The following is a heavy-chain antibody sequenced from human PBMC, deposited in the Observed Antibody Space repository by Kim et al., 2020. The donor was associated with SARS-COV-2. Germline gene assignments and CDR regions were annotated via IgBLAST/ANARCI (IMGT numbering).Heavy chain of an antibody. D-gene: IGHD6-13*01. V-gene: IGHV1-46*01. J-gene: IGHJ4*02. Sequence: YAEKFQDRLTVTRDTSTSTVYMELNSLRSEDTAVFYCARSMSSSSNYFDSWGQGTLITVSS. CDR3: ARSMSSSSNYFDS.